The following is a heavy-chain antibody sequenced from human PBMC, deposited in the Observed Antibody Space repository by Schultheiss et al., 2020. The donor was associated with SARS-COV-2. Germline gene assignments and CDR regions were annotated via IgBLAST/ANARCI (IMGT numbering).Heavy chain of an antibody. Sequence: GESLKISCKAIGYIFTNHWIGWVRQMPGKGLEWMGIIYPGDSYSRNSPSFQGQVTISADKSISTAYLQWSSLKASDTAMYYCATARLASRSYGMDVWGQGTTVTVSS. D-gene: IGHD5-12*01. V-gene: IGHV5-51*01. CDR2: IYPGDSYS. CDR3: ATARLASRSYGMDV. J-gene: IGHJ6*02. CDR1: GYIFTNHW.